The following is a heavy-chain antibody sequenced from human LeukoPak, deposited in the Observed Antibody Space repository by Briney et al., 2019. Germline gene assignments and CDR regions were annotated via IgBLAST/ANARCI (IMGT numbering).Heavy chain of an antibody. V-gene: IGHV1-2*06. Sequence: ASVKVSCKASGYTFTGYYMHWVRQAPGQGLEWMGRINPNSGGTNYAQKFQGRVTMTRDTSISTAYMELSRLRSDDTAVYYCARDYGTTGENAFDIWGQGTMVTVSS. D-gene: IGHD1-7*01. J-gene: IGHJ3*02. CDR2: INPNSGGT. CDR1: GYTFTGYY. CDR3: ARDYGTTGENAFDI.